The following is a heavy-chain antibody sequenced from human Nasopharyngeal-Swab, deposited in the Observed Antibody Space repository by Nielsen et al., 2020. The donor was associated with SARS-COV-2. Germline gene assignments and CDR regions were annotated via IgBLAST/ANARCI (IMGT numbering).Heavy chain of an antibody. CDR1: GFIFSAPA. CDR3: TTDFYFDY. CDR2: IGDKDHNYAT. V-gene: IGHV3-73*01. Sequence: GESLKISCAASGFIFSAPAIHWVRQASGKGLEWVGRIGDKDHNYATTYGASVQGRFTISRDDSKNTAFLQMDSLKTEDTALYCCTTDFYFDYWGQGTLVTVSS. J-gene: IGHJ4*02.